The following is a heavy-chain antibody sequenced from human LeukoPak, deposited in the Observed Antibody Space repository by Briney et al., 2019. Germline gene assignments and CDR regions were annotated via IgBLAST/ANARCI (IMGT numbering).Heavy chain of an antibody. CDR3: ARDRQPYTTYYYDSSGYGKDAFDI. CDR2: MNPNSGNT. CDR1: GHTFTGYY. V-gene: IGHV1-8*03. J-gene: IGHJ3*02. Sequence: ASVKVSCKASGHTFTGYYMHWVRQATGQGLEWMGWMNPNSGNTGYAQKFQGRVTITRNSSISTAYMELSSLRSEDTAVYYCARDRQPYTTYYYDSSGYGKDAFDIWGQGTMVTVSS. D-gene: IGHD3-22*01.